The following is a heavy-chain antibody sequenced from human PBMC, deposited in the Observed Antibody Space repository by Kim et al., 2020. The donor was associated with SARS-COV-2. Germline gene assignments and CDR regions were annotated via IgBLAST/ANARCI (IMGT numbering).Heavy chain of an antibody. CDR3: ARDLVIIFGVVIPFDY. D-gene: IGHD3-3*01. V-gene: IGHV3-7*01. CDR2: IKQDGSAK. J-gene: IGHJ4*02. CDR1: GFTFSSYW. Sequence: GGSLRLSCAASGFTFSSYWMSWVRQAPGKGLEWVANIKQDGSAKYYVDSVKGRFTISRDNAKNSLYLQMNSLRAEDTAVYYCARDLVIIFGVVIPFDYWGQGTLVTVSS.